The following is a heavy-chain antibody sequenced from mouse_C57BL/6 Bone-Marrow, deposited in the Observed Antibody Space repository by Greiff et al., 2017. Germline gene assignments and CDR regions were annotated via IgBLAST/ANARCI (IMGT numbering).Heavy chain of an antibody. CDR3: ARLRGGFDY. V-gene: IGHV1-74*01. D-gene: IGHD2-4*01. J-gene: IGHJ2*01. Sequence: VKLQQPGAELVKPGASVKVSCKASGYTFTSYWMHWVKQRPGQGLEWIGRINPSDSDTNYNQKFKGKATLTVDKSSSTAYMQLSSLAAEDSAVYDSARLRGGFDYWGQGTTLTVSS. CDR2: INPSDSDT. CDR1: GYTFTSYW.